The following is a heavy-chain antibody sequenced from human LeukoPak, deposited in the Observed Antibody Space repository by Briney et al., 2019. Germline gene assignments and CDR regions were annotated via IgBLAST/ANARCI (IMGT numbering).Heavy chain of an antibody. D-gene: IGHD7-27*01. J-gene: IGHJ4*02. V-gene: IGHV3-30*18. CDR1: GFTFSSYA. CDR2: ISYDGSNK. Sequence: GGSLRLSCAASGFTFSSYAMSWVRQAPGKGLEWVAVISYDGSNKYYADSVKGRFTISRDNSKNTLYLQMNSLRAEDTAVYYCAKDPNWGSAYYFDYWGQGTLVTVSS. CDR3: AKDPNWGSAYYFDY.